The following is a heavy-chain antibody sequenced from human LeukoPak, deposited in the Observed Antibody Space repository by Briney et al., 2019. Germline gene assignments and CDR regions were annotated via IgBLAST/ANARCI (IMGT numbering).Heavy chain of an antibody. CDR2: INSDGKTT. V-gene: IGHV3-74*01. Sequence: GGSLRLSCAASGFTFSNSWMHWVRQAPGKGLVWVSRINSDGKTTTYADSVKGRFTISRDNSKNTLYLQMNSLRAEDTAVYYCAKEGSSYYDSSGMYYFDYWGQGTLVTVSS. CDR3: AKEGSSYYDSSGMYYFDY. D-gene: IGHD3-22*01. CDR1: GFTFSNSW. J-gene: IGHJ4*02.